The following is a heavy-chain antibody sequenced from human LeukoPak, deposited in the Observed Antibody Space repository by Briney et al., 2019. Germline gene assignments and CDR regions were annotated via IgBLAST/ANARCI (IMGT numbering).Heavy chain of an antibody. CDR3: VRGAYSNYNFWSGYYFDY. J-gene: IGHJ4*02. V-gene: IGHV3-48*02. D-gene: IGHD3-3*01. CDR2: ISSSSSTI. CDR1: GFTFSSYS. Sequence: GGSLRLSCAASGFTFSSYSMNWVRQAPGKGLEWVSYISSSSSTIYYADSVKGRFTISRDNAKNSLYLQMNSLRDEDTAVYYCVRGAYSNYNFWSGYYFDYWGQGTLVTVSS.